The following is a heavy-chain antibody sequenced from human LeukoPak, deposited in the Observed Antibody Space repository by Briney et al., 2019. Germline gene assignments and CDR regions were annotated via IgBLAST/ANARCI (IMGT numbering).Heavy chain of an antibody. CDR3: AKDIPPNDYGDLTDY. D-gene: IGHD4-17*01. J-gene: IGHJ4*02. V-gene: IGHV3-20*04. CDR2: INWNGGST. CDR1: GFTFDDYG. Sequence: PGGSLRLSCAASGFTFDDYGMSWVRQAPGKGLEWVSGINWNGGSTGYTDSVKGRFTISRDNAKRSLYLQMNSLRVEDTALYYCAKDIPPNDYGDLTDYWGQGTLVTVSS.